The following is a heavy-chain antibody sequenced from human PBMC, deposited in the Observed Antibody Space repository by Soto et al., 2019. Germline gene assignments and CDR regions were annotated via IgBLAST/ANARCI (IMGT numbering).Heavy chain of an antibody. Sequence: GGSLRLSCAASGFTFSSYAMSWVRQAPGKGLEWVSAISGSGGSTYYADSVKGRFTISRDNSKKPQYLQMNSLRAEDTAVYYCAKGGTAIMQASDYWGQGTLVTVSS. CDR1: GFTFSSYA. CDR3: AKGGTAIMQASDY. J-gene: IGHJ4*02. CDR2: ISGSGGST. V-gene: IGHV3-23*01. D-gene: IGHD5-18*01.